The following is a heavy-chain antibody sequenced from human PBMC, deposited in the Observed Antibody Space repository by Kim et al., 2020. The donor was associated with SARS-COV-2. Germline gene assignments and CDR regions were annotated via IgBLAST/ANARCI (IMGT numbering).Heavy chain of an antibody. CDR3: AREWTDIVVVPAAIGYYGMDV. CDR2: ISSSSSYI. V-gene: IGHV3-21*01. D-gene: IGHD2-2*02. CDR1: GFTFSSYS. J-gene: IGHJ6*02. Sequence: GGSLRLSCAASGFTFSSYSMNWVRQAPGKGLEWVSSISSSSSYIYYADSVKGRFTISRHNAKNSLYLQMNSLRAEDTAVYYCAREWTDIVVVPAAIGYYGMDVWGQGTTVTVSS.